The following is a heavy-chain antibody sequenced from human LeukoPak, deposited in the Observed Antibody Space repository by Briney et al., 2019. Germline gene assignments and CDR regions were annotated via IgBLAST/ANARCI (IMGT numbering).Heavy chain of an antibody. Sequence: SETLSLTCTVSGGPISGYYWSWIRQPPGKGLEWIGYIYYSGSTNYNPSLKSRVTISGDTSKNQFSLKLSSVTAADTAVYYCARQMATIAFDYWGQGTLVTVSS. CDR1: GGPISGYY. CDR2: IYYSGST. CDR3: ARQMATIAFDY. V-gene: IGHV4-59*01. D-gene: IGHD5-24*01. J-gene: IGHJ4*02.